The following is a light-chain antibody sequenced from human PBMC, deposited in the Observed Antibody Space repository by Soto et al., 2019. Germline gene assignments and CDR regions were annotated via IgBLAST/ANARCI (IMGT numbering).Light chain of an antibody. CDR3: QSYDRSSPVI. V-gene: IGLV6-57*04. Sequence: NFMLTQPHSVSGSPGKTVTISCTRSSGSIASSYGQWYQQRPGSAPKTLIYRNDERHSGVPGRFSGSIDSSSNSAALNISGLKTEDEADYYCQSYDRSSPVIFGGGTKLTVL. CDR2: RND. J-gene: IGLJ2*01. CDR1: SGSIASSY.